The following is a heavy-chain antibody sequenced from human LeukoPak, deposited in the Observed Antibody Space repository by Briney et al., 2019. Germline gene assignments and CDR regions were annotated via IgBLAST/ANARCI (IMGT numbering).Heavy chain of an antibody. J-gene: IGHJ4*02. CDR3: TRALGSDISGGLYHYFDD. V-gene: IGHV3-21*04. CDR2: ISSSSSNM. D-gene: IGHD3-22*01. CDR1: GLTFDTYN. Sequence: GESLKISCVASGLTFDTYNMNWLRQAPGKGLEWVSSISSSSSNMYYADSVKGRFTISRDNAKNSLYLQMNRRRVDDMDVCDCTRALGSDISGGLYHYFDDWGQGTLVTVSS.